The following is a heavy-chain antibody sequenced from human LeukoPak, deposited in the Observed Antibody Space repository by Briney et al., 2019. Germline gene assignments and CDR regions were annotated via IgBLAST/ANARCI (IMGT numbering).Heavy chain of an antibody. J-gene: IGHJ4*02. CDR1: GFTFSSYS. CDR3: ARDSAMIVVGSFDY. Sequence: GGSLRLSCAASGFTFSSYSMNWVRQAPGKGLEWVSSISSSSSYIYYADSVKGRFAISRDNAKNSLYLQMNSLRAEDTAVYYCARDSAMIVVGSFDYWGQGTLVTVSS. V-gene: IGHV3-21*01. CDR2: ISSSSSYI. D-gene: IGHD3-22*01.